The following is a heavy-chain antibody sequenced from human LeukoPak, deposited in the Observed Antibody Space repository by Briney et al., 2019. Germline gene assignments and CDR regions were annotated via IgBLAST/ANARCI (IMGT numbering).Heavy chain of an antibody. CDR1: GGSITNSTYY. Sequence: PSETLSLTCSVSGGSITNSTYYWGWIRQPPGKGLEWIGKIYYSGSTSYNPSLKSRVTISVDTSKNQFSLRLSSVTAADTAVYYCARQRMDIVVIPAGPFDYWGQGTLVTVSS. CDR3: ARQRMDIVVIPAGPFDY. CDR2: IYYSGST. D-gene: IGHD2-2*03. V-gene: IGHV4-39*01. J-gene: IGHJ4*02.